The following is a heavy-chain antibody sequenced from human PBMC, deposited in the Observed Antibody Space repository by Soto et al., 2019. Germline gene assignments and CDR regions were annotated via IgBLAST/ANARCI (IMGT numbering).Heavy chain of an antibody. D-gene: IGHD2-8*02. CDR2: IYHSGRT. Sequence: QVQLQESGPGLVEPSGTLSLTCTVSGESITSDWWTWVRQPPGKGLEWIGEIYHSGRTNYTPSLKSRVTISIDKSNNHFSLKLSSVTAADTAVYYCAPRRRSGPSWGQGTLVTVSS. J-gene: IGHJ5*02. V-gene: IGHV4-4*02. CDR3: APRRRSGPS. CDR1: GESITSDW.